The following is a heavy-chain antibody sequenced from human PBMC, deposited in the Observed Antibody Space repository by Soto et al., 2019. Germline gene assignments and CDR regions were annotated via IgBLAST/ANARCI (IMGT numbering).Heavy chain of an antibody. CDR1: GYTFTSYG. D-gene: IGHD1-20*01. CDR3: ERDGGYNWSAVGGGKKYNWFDP. CDR2: ISAYNGNT. V-gene: IGHV1-18*04. Sequence: QVQLVQSGAEVKKPGASVKVSCKASGYTFTSYGISWVRQAPGQGLEWMGWISAYNGNTNYAQKLQGRVTMTTDTSARTACMELGRLRSDDAAGYYWERDGGYNWSAVGGGKKYNWFDPWGQGTLVTVSS. J-gene: IGHJ5*02.